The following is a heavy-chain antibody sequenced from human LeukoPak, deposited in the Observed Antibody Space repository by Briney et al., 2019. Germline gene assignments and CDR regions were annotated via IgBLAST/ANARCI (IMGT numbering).Heavy chain of an antibody. V-gene: IGHV4-59*08. Sequence: SETLSLTCTVSGGSINNYYWNWIRQSPGKGLEWIGYTYYSGSTNYNPSLKSRVTILVDASKRHFSLNLSYVPASDTAVYYCARRRAMDRSDALDRWRQGTMLALCS. CDR1: GGSINNYY. CDR3: ARRRAMDRSDALDR. J-gene: IGHJ3*02. CDR2: TYYSGST. D-gene: IGHD2-2*03.